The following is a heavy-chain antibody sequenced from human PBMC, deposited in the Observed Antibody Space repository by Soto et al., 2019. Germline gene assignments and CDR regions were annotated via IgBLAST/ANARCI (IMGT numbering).Heavy chain of an antibody. CDR1: GGSMSSGAYY. J-gene: IGHJ3*02. Sequence: PSETLSLTCTVFGGSMSSGAYYSSWSRQHPGKGLEWIGYIYHSGSTTYNPSLKSRLTISVDPSENQFSLRLTSVTAADTAVYYCARTGDYDILTGNYNAFDIWGRGTLVT. CDR3: ARTGDYDILTGNYNAFDI. CDR2: IYHSGST. V-gene: IGHV4-31*03. D-gene: IGHD3-9*01.